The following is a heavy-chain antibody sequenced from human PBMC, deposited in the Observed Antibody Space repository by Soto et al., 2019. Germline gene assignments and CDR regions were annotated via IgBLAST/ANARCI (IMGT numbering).Heavy chain of an antibody. J-gene: IGHJ6*02. V-gene: IGHV3-21*01. CDR2: ISSSSSYI. CDR3: ARGVQPHSRITIFGVVKYYYGMDV. D-gene: IGHD3-3*01. CDR1: GFTFSSYS. Sequence: GGSLRLSCAASGFTFSSYSMNWVRQAPGKGLEWVSSISSSSSYIYYADSVKGRFTISRDNAKNSLYLQMNSLRAEDTAVYYCARGVQPHSRITIFGVVKYYYGMDVWGQGTTVTVSS.